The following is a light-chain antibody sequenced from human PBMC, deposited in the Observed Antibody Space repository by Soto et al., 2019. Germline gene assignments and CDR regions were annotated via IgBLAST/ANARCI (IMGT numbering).Light chain of an antibody. CDR2: EVN. CDR3: SSYAGSNDVV. V-gene: IGLV2-8*01. Sequence: QSVLTQPPSASGSPGQSVTISCTGTSSDVGGYKYVSWYQQHPGKAPKLMIYEVNKRPSGVADRSSGSKSGNTSSLTVSGLQADDEDDYYCSSYAGSNDVVFGGGTKLTVL. CDR1: SSDVGGYKY. J-gene: IGLJ2*01.